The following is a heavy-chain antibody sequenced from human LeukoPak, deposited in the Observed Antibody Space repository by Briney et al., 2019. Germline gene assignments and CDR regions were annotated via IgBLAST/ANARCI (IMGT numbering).Heavy chain of an antibody. CDR3: AREDLNNYYDSSGYYYFGY. Sequence: GASVTVSCKASGYTFTSYYMHWVRQAPGQGLEWMGIINPSGGSTSYAQKFQGRVTMTRDTSTSTVYMELSSLRSEDTAVYYCAREDLNNYYDSSGYYYFGYWGQGTLVTVSS. CDR2: INPSGGST. D-gene: IGHD3-22*01. V-gene: IGHV1-46*01. J-gene: IGHJ4*02. CDR1: GYTFTSYY.